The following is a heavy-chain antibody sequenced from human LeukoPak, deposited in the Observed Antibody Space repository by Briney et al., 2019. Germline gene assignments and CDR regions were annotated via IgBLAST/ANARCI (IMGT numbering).Heavy chain of an antibody. D-gene: IGHD6-13*01. CDR2: ISSSGRTI. Sequence: GGSLRLSCAASGFTFNNYDMNWVRQAPGKGLEWVSYISSSGRTIYYADSVKGRFTISRDNAKNSLSLQMNSLRADDTAVYYCAREDASSSDYWGQGTLVTVSS. J-gene: IGHJ4*02. V-gene: IGHV3-48*03. CDR3: AREDASSSDY. CDR1: GFTFNNYD.